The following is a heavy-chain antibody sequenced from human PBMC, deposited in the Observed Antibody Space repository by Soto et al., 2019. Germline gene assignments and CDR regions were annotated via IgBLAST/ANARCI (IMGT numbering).Heavy chain of an antibody. CDR1: CGSIIRYY. CDR3: AREAFFPGPRNEDWFDP. Sequence: SETLSLTCTFSCGSIIRYYWTWIRQPPGKGLEWIGYIYYTGSTSYNPSLKSRVTISLDTSKNQFSLELSSVTAADTAVYFCAREAFFPGPRNEDWFDPWSQGTLVTVSS. CDR2: IYYTGST. V-gene: IGHV4-59*01. J-gene: IGHJ5*02. D-gene: IGHD1-1*01.